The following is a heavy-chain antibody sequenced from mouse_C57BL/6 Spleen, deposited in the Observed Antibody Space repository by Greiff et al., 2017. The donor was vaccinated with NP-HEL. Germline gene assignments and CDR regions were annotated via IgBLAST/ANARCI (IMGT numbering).Heavy chain of an antibody. CDR3: ASNYGGDFDV. D-gene: IGHD1-1*01. CDR1: GYTFTSYW. V-gene: IGHV1-52*01. CDR2: IDPSDSET. J-gene: IGHJ1*03. Sequence: VQLQQSGAELVRPGSSVKLSCKASGYTFTSYWMHWVKQRPIQGLEWIGNIDPSDSETHYNQKFKDKATLTVDKSSSTAYMQLSSLTSEDSAVYYCASNYGGDFDVWGTGTTVTVSS.